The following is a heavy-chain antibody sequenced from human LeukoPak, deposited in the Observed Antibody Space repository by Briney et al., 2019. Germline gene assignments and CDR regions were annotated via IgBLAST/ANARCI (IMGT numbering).Heavy chain of an antibody. J-gene: IGHJ4*02. CDR3: AKDRAILGYDILTGFDY. CDR2: ISGSGGST. CDR1: GFTFSSYA. V-gene: IGHV3-23*01. D-gene: IGHD3-9*01. Sequence: PGASLRLSCAASGFTFSSYAMSWVRQAPGKGLEWVSAISGSGGSTYYADSMKGRFTISRDNSKNTLYLQMNSLRAEDTAVYYCAKDRAILGYDILTGFDYWGQGTLVTVSS.